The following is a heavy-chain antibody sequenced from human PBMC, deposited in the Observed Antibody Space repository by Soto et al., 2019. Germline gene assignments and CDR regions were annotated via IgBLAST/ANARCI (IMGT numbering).Heavy chain of an antibody. D-gene: IGHD6-13*01. CDR1: GFTFSSYG. CDR3: AKDSWRYSSSWYYFDY. Sequence: GGSLRLSCAASGFTFSSYGMHWVRQAPGKGLEWVAVISYDGSNKYYADSVKGRFTISRDNSKNTLYLQMNSLRAEDTAVYYCAKDSWRYSSSWYYFDYWGQGTLVTVSS. V-gene: IGHV3-30*18. J-gene: IGHJ4*02. CDR2: ISYDGSNK.